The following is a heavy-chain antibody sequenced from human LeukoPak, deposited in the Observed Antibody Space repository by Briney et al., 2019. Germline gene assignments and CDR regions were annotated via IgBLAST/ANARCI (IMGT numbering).Heavy chain of an antibody. D-gene: IGHD2-2*01. CDR3: AKDIVVVPAVYYFDY. CDR2: ISYDGSNK. J-gene: IGHJ4*02. CDR1: GFTFSNYG. Sequence: ERSLRLSCAASGFTFSNYGMHWVRQAPGKGLEWVAVISYDGSNKYYADSVKGRFTISRDNSKNTLYLQMNSLRAEDTAVYYCAKDIVVVPAVYYFDYWGQGTLVTVSS. V-gene: IGHV3-30*18.